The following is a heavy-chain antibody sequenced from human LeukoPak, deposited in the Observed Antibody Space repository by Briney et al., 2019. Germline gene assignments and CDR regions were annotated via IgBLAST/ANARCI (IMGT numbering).Heavy chain of an antibody. D-gene: IGHD5-18*01. V-gene: IGHV3-48*01. Sequence: GGSLRLSCAASGFTFSRYSLTWVRQAPGKGLEWLSYIGGDGITKFYADSVMGRFTISRDNAKNSLYLQMNSLRAEDTAVYYCARTPTIYSYAYYFDYWGQGTLVTVSS. CDR1: GFTFSRYS. CDR2: IGGDGITK. CDR3: ARTPTIYSYAYYFDY. J-gene: IGHJ4*02.